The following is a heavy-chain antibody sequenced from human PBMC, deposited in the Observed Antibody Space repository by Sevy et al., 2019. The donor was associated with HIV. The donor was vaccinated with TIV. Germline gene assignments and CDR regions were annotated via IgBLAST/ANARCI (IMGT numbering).Heavy chain of an antibody. CDR1: GYTFTGYY. CDR2: INPNSGGT. Sequence: ASVKVSCKASGYTFTGYYMHWVRQAPGQGLEWMGRINPNSGGTNHAQKFQGRVTMTRDTSMSTAYMELSRLRSDDTAVYYCANLNTGYSSGWYSETYYGMDVWGQGTTVTVSS. CDR3: ANLNTGYSSGWYSETYYGMDV. D-gene: IGHD6-19*01. V-gene: IGHV1-2*06. J-gene: IGHJ6*02.